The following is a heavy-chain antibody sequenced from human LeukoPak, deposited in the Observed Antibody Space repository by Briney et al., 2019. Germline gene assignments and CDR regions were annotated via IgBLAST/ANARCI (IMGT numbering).Heavy chain of an antibody. Sequence: GGSLRLSCAASGFTFSSYSMNWVRQAPGKGLEWVSSISSSSSYIYYADSVKGRFTISRDNAKNSLYLQMNSLRAEDTAVYYCARENWRIAAAGTAYYFDYWGQGTLVTVSS. CDR2: ISSSSSYI. CDR1: GFTFSSYS. J-gene: IGHJ4*02. V-gene: IGHV3-21*01. CDR3: ARENWRIAAAGTAYYFDY. D-gene: IGHD6-13*01.